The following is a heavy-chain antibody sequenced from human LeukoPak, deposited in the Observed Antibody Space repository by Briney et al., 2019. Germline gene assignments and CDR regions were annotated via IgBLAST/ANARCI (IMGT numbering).Heavy chain of an antibody. D-gene: IGHD3-10*01. V-gene: IGHV3-23*01. CDR1: GFTFSIYA. CDR3: AKGPNRYYGSGSYCDY. CDR2: ISGSGGTT. Sequence: PGGSLRLSCAASGFTFSIYAMSWVRQAPGKGLEWVSAISGSGGTTYYADSVKGRFTISRDNSKNTLYLQMNSLRAEDTAVYYCAKGPNRYYGSGSYCDYWGQGTLVTVSS. J-gene: IGHJ4*02.